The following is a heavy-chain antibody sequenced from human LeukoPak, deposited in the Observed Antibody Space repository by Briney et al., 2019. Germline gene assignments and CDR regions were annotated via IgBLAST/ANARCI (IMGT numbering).Heavy chain of an antibody. CDR3: ARDSDTGGTGYYSPGG. J-gene: IGHJ4*02. V-gene: IGHV1-18*01. CDR2: MSAYNGNT. Sequence: ASVKVSCKASGYTFTSYGISWVRQAAGQGLEWMGWMSAYNGNTDYAQKLQGRVTMTTDTSTSTAYMELSSLRSDDTAVYYCARDSDTGGTGYYSPGGWGQRAPVS. CDR1: GYTFTSYG. D-gene: IGHD3/OR15-3a*01.